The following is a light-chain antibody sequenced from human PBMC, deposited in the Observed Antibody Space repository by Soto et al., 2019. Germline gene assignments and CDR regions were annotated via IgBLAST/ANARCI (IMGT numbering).Light chain of an antibody. CDR2: GAS. V-gene: IGKV3-20*01. CDR3: QQYGSSPWT. J-gene: IGKJ1*01. CDR1: QSVRSRS. Sequence: EIVLTQSPGTLSLSPGERATLSCRASQSVRSRSSVWYQQKSGQAPRLLIYGASARATGIPDRFSGSGSGTDFTLTISRLEPEDFAVYYCQQYGSSPWTFGQGTKVEIK.